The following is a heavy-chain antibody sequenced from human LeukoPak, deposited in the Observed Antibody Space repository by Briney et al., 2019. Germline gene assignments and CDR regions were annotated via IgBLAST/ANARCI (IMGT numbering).Heavy chain of an antibody. CDR1: GASISSFY. J-gene: IGHJ3*02. CDR3: ARERDGYNFRAFDI. D-gene: IGHD5-24*01. Sequence: SETLSLTCTISGASISSFYWSWIRQPPGKGLEWIGYIYYSGSTNYNPSLKSRVTISVDTSKNQFSLKLSSVTAADTAVYYCARERDGYNFRAFDIWGQGTMVTVSS. CDR2: IYYSGST. V-gene: IGHV4-59*01.